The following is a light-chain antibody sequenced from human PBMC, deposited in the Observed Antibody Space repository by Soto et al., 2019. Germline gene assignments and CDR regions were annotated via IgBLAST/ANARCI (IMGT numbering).Light chain of an antibody. V-gene: IGKV4-1*01. Sequence: DIVMTQPPDSLAVPLGERATFNCKSSQSILDRSKNKYYLAWYQQKSGQPPKLLIYWASLRESGVPDRFTGSGSGTDFTLTISSLQAEDVAVYYCQQYFTSPWTFGQGTKVEI. J-gene: IGKJ1*01. CDR1: QSILDRSKNKYY. CDR2: WAS. CDR3: QQYFTSPWT.